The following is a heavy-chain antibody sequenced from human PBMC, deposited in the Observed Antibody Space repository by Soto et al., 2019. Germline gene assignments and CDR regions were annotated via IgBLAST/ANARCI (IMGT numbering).Heavy chain of an antibody. D-gene: IGHD1-26*01. CDR1: GGSISSYY. Sequence: QVQLQESGPGLVKPSETLSLTCTVSGGSISSYYWSWIRQPPGKGLEWIGYIYYSGSTNYNPSLKSRVPISVDTSKNQFSLKLSSVTAADTAVYYCARQDRGSFHFDYWGQGTLVTVSS. CDR3: ARQDRGSFHFDY. V-gene: IGHV4-59*08. J-gene: IGHJ4*02. CDR2: IYYSGST.